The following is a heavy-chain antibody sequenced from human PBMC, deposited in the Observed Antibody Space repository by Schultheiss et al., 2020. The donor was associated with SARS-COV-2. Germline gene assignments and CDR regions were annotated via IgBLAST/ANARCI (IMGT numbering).Heavy chain of an antibody. Sequence: SQTLSLTCTVSGGSISSSSYYWGWIRQPPGKGLEWIGSIYYSGSTYYNPSLKSRVTISVDTSKNQFSLKLSSVTAADTAVYYCIVATSGGWFDPWGQGTLVTVS. CDR3: IVATSGGWFDP. V-gene: IGHV4-39*01. J-gene: IGHJ5*02. CDR2: IYYSGST. CDR1: GGSISSSSYY. D-gene: IGHD5-12*01.